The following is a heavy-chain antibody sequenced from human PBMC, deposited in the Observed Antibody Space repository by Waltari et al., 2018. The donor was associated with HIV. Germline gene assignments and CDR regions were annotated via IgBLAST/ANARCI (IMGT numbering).Heavy chain of an antibody. CDR2: ISGSGGST. Sequence: EVQVLESGGALVQPGGSLRLSCAASGFTFSNYGMGLVRQAPGKGLEWVSTISGSGGSTYYADSVKGRFTVSRDNSKNTLYLQMNSLRAEDTAVYFCVKEYQYSHSWYSYYGMDVWGQGTTVTVSS. D-gene: IGHD6-13*01. CDR1: GFTFSNYG. V-gene: IGHV3-23*01. CDR3: VKEYQYSHSWYSYYGMDV. J-gene: IGHJ6*02.